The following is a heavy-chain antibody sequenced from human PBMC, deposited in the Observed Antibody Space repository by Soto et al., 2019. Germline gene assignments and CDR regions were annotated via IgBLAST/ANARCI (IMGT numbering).Heavy chain of an antibody. J-gene: IGHJ4*02. CDR3: ASNGCSGGSCHFDN. Sequence: EVQLVESGGGLVQPGGSLRLSCAASGFTFSSYWMTWVRQAPGKGLEWVANIKQDGSEKYYVDSVKGRFTISRDNAKNSLYLQMNSLRAEDTAVYYCASNGCSGGSCHFDNWGQGNLVTVSS. D-gene: IGHD2-15*01. V-gene: IGHV3-7*01. CDR1: GFTFSSYW. CDR2: IKQDGSEK.